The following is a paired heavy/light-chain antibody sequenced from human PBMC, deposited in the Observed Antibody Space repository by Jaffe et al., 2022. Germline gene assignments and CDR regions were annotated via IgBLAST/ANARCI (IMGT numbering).Light chain of an antibody. CDR1: QSVSRY. Sequence: EIVLTQSPATLSLSPGERATLSCRASQSVSRYLVWYQQRPGQAPRLLMYDASNRVTGIPARFSGSGSGTDFTLTISSLEPEDFAVYYCQQRSNSFTFGPGTRVDFK. V-gene: IGKV3-11*01. J-gene: IGKJ3*01. CDR3: QQRSNSFT. CDR2: DAS.
Heavy chain of an antibody. J-gene: IGHJ4*02. CDR1: GLSFSSFA. D-gene: IGHD3-9*01. CDR2: ISHDGNKK. Sequence: QVQLVESGGGVVQPGRSLRLSCAASGLSFSSFAMHWVRQAPGKGLEWLTGISHDGNKKQYADSVRGRFTISRDNAKEMVYLQMDSLRAEDTAVYYCANFAYDVLTGFYQTFEHWGQGTLVIVSS. V-gene: IGHV3-30*18. CDR3: ANFAYDVLTGFYQTFEH.